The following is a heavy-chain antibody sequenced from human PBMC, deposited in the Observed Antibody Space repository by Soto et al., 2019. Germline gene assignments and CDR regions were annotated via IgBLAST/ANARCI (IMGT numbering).Heavy chain of an antibody. CDR3: VRTSLVVAAATREDY. D-gene: IGHD2-15*01. Sequence: EVQLVESGGGLVQPGESLRLSCAASGFTFSSYWMHLVRQAPGQGLVWVSRINSDGSSTSYAGSVKGRFTISRDNAKNTLYLQMNSLRAEDTAVYYCVRTSLVVAAATREDYWGQGTLVTVSS. CDR1: GFTFSSYW. V-gene: IGHV3-74*01. J-gene: IGHJ4*02. CDR2: INSDGSST.